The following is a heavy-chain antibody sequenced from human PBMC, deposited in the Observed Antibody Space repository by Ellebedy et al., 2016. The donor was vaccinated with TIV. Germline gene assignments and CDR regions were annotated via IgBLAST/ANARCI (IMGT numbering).Heavy chain of an antibody. CDR2: IKQDGSEQ. J-gene: IGHJ4*02. D-gene: IGHD2-21*02. CDR1: GFTFSSYW. V-gene: IGHV3-7*03. Sequence: GESLKISCAASGFTFSSYWMSWVRQAPGKGLEWVANIKQDGSEQYYVDSVKGRFTISRDNAKNSLFLQMNSLRAEDTAVYYCARALGGGHCYWGQGTLVTVSS. CDR3: ARALGGGHCY.